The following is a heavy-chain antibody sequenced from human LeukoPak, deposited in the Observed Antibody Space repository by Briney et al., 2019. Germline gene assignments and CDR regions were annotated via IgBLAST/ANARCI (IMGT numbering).Heavy chain of an antibody. CDR3: ARQTRFGEPIGR. J-gene: IGHJ5*02. V-gene: IGHV3-23*01. CDR1: GSSFSNDA. D-gene: IGHD3-10*02. CDR2: IAGSGDRT. Sequence: HSGGSLRLSCVASGSSFSNDAMSWVRQAPGKGLEWLSAIAGSGDRTYYADSVKGRFTISRDNSKNTLYFHMNSLRVEDTAVYYCARQTRFGEPIGRWGQGTQVTVSS.